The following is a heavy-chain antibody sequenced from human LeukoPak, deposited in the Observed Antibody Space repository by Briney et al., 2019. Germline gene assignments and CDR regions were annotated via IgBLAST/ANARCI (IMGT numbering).Heavy chain of an antibody. CDR1: GGSISSSRYY. Sequence: PSETLSLTCIVSGGSISSSRYYWGWIRQPPGRGLEWIGSISYRGNTYYNPSLKSRVTMSVDTSKNQFSLKLSSVTAADTAVYYCSRDRYYYDSSGYSHRLDYWGQGTLVTVSS. CDR3: SRDRYYYDSSGYSHRLDY. D-gene: IGHD3-22*01. J-gene: IGHJ4*02. CDR2: ISYRGNT. V-gene: IGHV4-39*07.